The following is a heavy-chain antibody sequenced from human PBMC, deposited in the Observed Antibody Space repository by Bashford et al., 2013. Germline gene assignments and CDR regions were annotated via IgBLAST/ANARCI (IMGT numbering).Heavy chain of an antibody. Sequence: GGSLRLSCAASGFTFSSFWMSWVRQAPGKGLEWVANIKQDGSEKYYVDSVKGRFTISRDNAKNSLYLQMNSLRAEDTAVYYCAKFTYDFAFYYYYGMDVWGQGTTVTVSS. CDR2: IKQDGSEK. J-gene: IGHJ6*02. CDR3: AKFTYDFAFYYYYGMDV. D-gene: IGHD3-3*01. CDR1: GFTFSSFW. V-gene: IGHV3-7*03.